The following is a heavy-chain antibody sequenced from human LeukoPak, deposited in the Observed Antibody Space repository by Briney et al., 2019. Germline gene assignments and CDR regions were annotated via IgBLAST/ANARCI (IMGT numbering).Heavy chain of an antibody. CDR1: GFTFDDYA. CDR2: ISWNGGST. CDR3: AKGTVYSSTSCDGAFDI. J-gene: IGHJ3*02. Sequence: PGGSLRLSCAASGFTFDDYAMHWVRQAPGKGLDWVSLISWNGGSTYYADSVKGRFTISRDNSKNSLYLQMNSLRTEDTALYYCAKGTVYSSTSCDGAFDIWGQGTMVTVSP. D-gene: IGHD2-2*01. V-gene: IGHV3-43D*04.